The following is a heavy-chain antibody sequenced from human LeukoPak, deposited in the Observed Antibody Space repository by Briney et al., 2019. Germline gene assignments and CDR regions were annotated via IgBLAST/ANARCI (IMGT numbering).Heavy chain of an antibody. CDR3: ARDPRGYSPPY. CDR2: IYYSGST. CDR1: GGSISSSSYY. V-gene: IGHV4-39*07. J-gene: IGHJ4*02. Sequence: PSETLSLTCTVSGGSISSSSYYWGWIRQPPGKGLEWIGSIYYSGSTYYNPSLKSRVTISVDTSKNQFSLKLSSVTAADTAVYYCARDPRGYSPPYWGQRTLVTVSS. D-gene: IGHD5-18*01.